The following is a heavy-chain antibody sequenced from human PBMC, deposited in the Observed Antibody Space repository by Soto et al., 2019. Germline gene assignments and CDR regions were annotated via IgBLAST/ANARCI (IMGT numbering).Heavy chain of an antibody. CDR2: FDPEDGET. V-gene: IGHV1-24*01. CDR1: GYTLTELS. Sequence: ASVKVSCKVSGYTLTELSMHWVRQAPGKGLEWMGGFDPEDGETIYAQKFQGRVTMTEDTSTDTAYMELSSLRSEDTAVYYCATDLRGMRAYYYYYGMDVWGQGTMVTVSS. J-gene: IGHJ6*02. CDR3: ATDLRGMRAYYYYYGMDV.